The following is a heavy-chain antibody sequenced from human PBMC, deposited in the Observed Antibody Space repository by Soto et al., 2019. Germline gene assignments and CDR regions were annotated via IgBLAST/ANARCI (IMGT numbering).Heavy chain of an antibody. CDR2: ISWNSGSI. CDR1: GFTFDDYA. V-gene: IGHV3-9*01. D-gene: IGHD6-13*01. Sequence: GGSLRLSCAASGFTFDDYAMHWVRQAPGKGLEWVSGISWNSGSIGYADSVKGRFTISRDNAKNSLYLQMNSLRAEDTALYYCAKIMQQPTYTSNYMDVWGKGTTVTVSS. J-gene: IGHJ6*03. CDR3: AKIMQQPTYTSNYMDV.